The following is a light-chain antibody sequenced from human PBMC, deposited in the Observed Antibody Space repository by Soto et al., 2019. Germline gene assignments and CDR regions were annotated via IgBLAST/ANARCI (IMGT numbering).Light chain of an antibody. J-gene: IGLJ2*01. Sequence: SALTQPASVSGFPGQSISISCSGSSSDVGGHNYVSWYQQHPGSAPNFLIYEVDNRAPGVPNRFSGSKSGNTASLTISGLQAEDEATYYCCSFTRSTTVVFGGGTKVTVL. CDR3: CSFTRSTTVV. CDR2: EVD. V-gene: IGLV2-14*01. CDR1: SSDVGGHNY.